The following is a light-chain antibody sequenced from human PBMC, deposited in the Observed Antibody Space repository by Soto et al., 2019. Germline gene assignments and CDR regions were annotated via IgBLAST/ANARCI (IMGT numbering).Light chain of an antibody. J-gene: IGKJ4*01. CDR3: QQYYSYPLT. V-gene: IGKV1-8*01. Sequence: AIRMTQSPSSFSASTGDRVTITCRASQGISSYLAWYQQKPGKAPKLLIYAASTLQSGVPSRFSGSGSGTDFNLTISCLQSEDFATYYRQQYYSYPLTFGGGTKVEIK. CDR1: QGISSY. CDR2: AAS.